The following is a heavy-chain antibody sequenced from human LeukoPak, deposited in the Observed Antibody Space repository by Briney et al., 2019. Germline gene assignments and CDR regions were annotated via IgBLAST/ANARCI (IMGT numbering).Heavy chain of an antibody. CDR1: GYTLTELS. D-gene: IGHD3-10*01. J-gene: IGHJ6*02. CDR3: ARSLGSGSPDPDV. CDR2: FDPEDGET. Sequence: ASVKVSCKVSGYTLTELSMHWVRQAPGKGLEWMGGFDPEDGETIYAQKFQGRVTITADESTSTAYMELSSLRSEDTAVYYCARSLGSGSPDPDVWGQGTTVTVSS. V-gene: IGHV1-24*01.